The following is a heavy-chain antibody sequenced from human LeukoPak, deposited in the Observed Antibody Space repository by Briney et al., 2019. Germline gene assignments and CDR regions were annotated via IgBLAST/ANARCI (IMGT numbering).Heavy chain of an antibody. J-gene: IGHJ5*02. Sequence: ASVEVSCKASGYTFTSYGISWVRQAPGQGFEWMGWISAYNGNTHYAQKLQGRVTMTTDTSTSTVYMELRSLRSDGTAVYYCAVYGSGSYYNTDNWFDPWGQGTLVTVSS. D-gene: IGHD3-10*01. CDR1: GYTFTSYG. V-gene: IGHV1-18*01. CDR3: AVYGSGSYYNTDNWFDP. CDR2: ISAYNGNT.